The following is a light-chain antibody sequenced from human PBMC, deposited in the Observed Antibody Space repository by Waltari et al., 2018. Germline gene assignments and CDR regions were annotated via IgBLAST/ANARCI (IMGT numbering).Light chain of an antibody. J-gene: IGLJ1*01. Sequence: QSALTQPASVSGSPGQSITISCSGTDSHVGAHDFVSWYQQHPVKAPHLIIYEVSNRPSGISNRFSASKSGNTASLTISGLQAEDEADYYCSSYTTSSAPGVFGTGTRVTVL. CDR1: DSHVGAHDF. CDR2: EVS. V-gene: IGLV2-14*01. CDR3: SSYTTSSAPGV.